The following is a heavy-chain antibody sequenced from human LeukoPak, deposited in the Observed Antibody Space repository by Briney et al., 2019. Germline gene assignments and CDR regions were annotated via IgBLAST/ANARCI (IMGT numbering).Heavy chain of an antibody. V-gene: IGHV3-21*01. CDR2: ISSSSSYI. CDR1: GFSFRDYT. Sequence: GGSLRLSCAASGFSFRDYTMNWVRQAPGKGLEWVASISSSSSYIYFANSVRGRFSISRDNAKNSLYLQMNSLRAKDTAVYYCAKDSPSRTATTEVPVDYWGQGTLVTVSS. CDR3: AKDSPSRTATTEVPVDY. D-gene: IGHD1/OR15-1a*01. J-gene: IGHJ4*02.